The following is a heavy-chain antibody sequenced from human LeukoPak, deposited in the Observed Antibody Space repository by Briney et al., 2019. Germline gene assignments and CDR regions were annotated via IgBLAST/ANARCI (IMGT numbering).Heavy chain of an antibody. Sequence: SETLSLTCTVSGGSISSYSRSWIRQPPGKGLEWIGYIYYSGSTNYNPSLKSRVTISVDTSKNQFSLKLSSVTAADTAVYYCARGGAAMLSWFDPWGQGTLVTVSS. J-gene: IGHJ5*02. CDR1: GGSISSYS. V-gene: IGHV4-59*01. CDR3: ARGGAAMLSWFDP. CDR2: IYYSGST. D-gene: IGHD2-2*01.